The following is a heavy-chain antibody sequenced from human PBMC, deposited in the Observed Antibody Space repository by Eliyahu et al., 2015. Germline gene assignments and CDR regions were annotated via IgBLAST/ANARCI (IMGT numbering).Heavy chain of an antibody. CDR3: AKGPREMALWYLDY. CDR2: ISGSGGST. J-gene: IGHJ4*02. CDR1: GFXFSSYA. D-gene: IGHD5-24*01. V-gene: IGHV3-23*04. Sequence: DVQLVESGGGLVQPGGSLRLSCAASGFXFSSYAMXWVRQAPGKGLGGVSAISGSGGSTYYADSVKGRFTISRDNSKNTLYLQMNSLRAEDTAVYYCAKGPREMALWYLDYWGQGTLVTVSS.